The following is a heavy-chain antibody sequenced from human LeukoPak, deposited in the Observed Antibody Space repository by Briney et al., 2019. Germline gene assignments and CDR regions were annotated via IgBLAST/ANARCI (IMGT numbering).Heavy chain of an antibody. CDR1: GGSISSYY. CDR2: IYYSGST. V-gene: IGHV4-59*01. Sequence: SETLSLTCTVSGGSISSYYWSWIRQPPGRGLEWIGYIYYSGSTNYNPSLKSRVTISVDTSKNQFSLKLSSVTAADTAVYYCAITVAGTFAFDIWGQGTMVTVSS. D-gene: IGHD6-19*01. J-gene: IGHJ3*02. CDR3: AITVAGTFAFDI.